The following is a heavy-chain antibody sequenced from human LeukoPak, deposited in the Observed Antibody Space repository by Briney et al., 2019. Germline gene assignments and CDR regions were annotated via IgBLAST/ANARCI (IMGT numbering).Heavy chain of an antibody. CDR2: INPNSGGT. J-gene: IGHJ5*02. D-gene: IGHD6-13*01. V-gene: IGHV1-2*02. CDR3: ARGVAEAVNWFDP. Sequence: ASVKVSCKASGYTFTGYYMHWVRQAPGQGLEWMGWINPNSGGTNYAQKFQGRVTMTRDTSISTAYMELSRLTSDDTAVYYCARGVAEAVNWFDPWGRGTLVTVSS. CDR1: GYTFTGYY.